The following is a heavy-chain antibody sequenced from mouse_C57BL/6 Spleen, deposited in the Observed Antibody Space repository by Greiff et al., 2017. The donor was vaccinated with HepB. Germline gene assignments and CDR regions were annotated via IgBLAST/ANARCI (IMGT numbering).Heavy chain of an antibody. CDR3: ARTRYYGYWYFDV. CDR2: INPYNGGT. V-gene: IGHV1-19*01. D-gene: IGHD1-1*01. CDR1: GYTFTDYY. Sequence: EVKLQESGPVLVKPGASVKMSCKASGYTFTDYYMNWVKQSHGKSLEWIGVINPYNGGTSYNQKFKGKATLTVDKSSSTAYMELNSLTSEDSAVYYSARTRYYGYWYFDVWGTGTTVTVSS. J-gene: IGHJ1*03.